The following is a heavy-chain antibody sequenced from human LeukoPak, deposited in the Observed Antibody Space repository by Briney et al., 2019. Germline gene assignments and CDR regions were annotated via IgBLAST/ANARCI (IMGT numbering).Heavy chain of an antibody. CDR3: ARDQSERYFDWFLPPQYYYYMDV. J-gene: IGHJ6*03. V-gene: IGHV1-46*01. CDR2: INPSGGST. D-gene: IGHD3-9*01. Sequence: GASVKVSCKASGYTFTSYYMHWVRPAPGQGLEWMGIINPSGGSTSYAQKFQGRVTMTRDTSTSTVYMELSSLRSEDTAVYYCARDQSERYFDWFLPPQYYYYMDVWGKGTTVTISS. CDR1: GYTFTSYY.